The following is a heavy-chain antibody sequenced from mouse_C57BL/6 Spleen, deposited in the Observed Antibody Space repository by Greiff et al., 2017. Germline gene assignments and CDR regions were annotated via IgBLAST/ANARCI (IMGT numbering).Heavy chain of an antibody. D-gene: IGHD2-3*01. CDR1: GYTFTSYW. V-gene: IGHV1-52*01. CDR3: ARRYDGYPYAMDY. Sequence: VQLKQPGAELVRPGSSVKLSCKASGYTFTSYWMHWVKQRPIQGLEWIGNIDPSDSETHYNQKFKDKATLTVDKSSSTAYMQLSSLTSEDSAVYYCARRYDGYPYAMDYWGQGTSVTVSS. J-gene: IGHJ4*01. CDR2: IDPSDSET.